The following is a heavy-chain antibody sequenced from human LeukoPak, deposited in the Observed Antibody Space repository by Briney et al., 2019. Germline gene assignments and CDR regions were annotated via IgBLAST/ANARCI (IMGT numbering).Heavy chain of an antibody. Sequence: SETLSLTCAVYGGSFSGYYWSWIRQPPGKGLEWIGEINHSGSTNYNPSLKSRVTISVDTSKNQFSLKLSSVTAADTAVYYCGRCCSGGSCYTTFDIWGQGTMVTVSS. V-gene: IGHV4-34*01. CDR3: GRCCSGGSCYTTFDI. CDR1: GGSFSGYY. D-gene: IGHD2-15*01. CDR2: INHSGST. J-gene: IGHJ3*02.